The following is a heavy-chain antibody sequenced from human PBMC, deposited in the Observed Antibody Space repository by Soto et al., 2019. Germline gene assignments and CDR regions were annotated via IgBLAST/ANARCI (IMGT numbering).Heavy chain of an antibody. CDR3: ARGAFWSGYYTLAAFDI. V-gene: IGHV3-30-3*01. CDR1: GFTFSSYA. J-gene: IGHJ3*02. Sequence: HPGGSLRLSCAASGFTFSSYAMHWVRQAPGKGLEWVAVISYDGSNKYYADSVKGRFTISRDNSKNTLYLQMNSLRAEDTAVYYCARGAFWSGYYTLAAFDIWGQGTMVTVSS. D-gene: IGHD3-3*01. CDR2: ISYDGSNK.